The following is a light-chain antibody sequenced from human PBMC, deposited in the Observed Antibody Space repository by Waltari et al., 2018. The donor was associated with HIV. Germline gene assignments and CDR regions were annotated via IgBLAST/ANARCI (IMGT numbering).Light chain of an antibody. V-gene: IGLV1-44*01. CDR1: SSNIGSRY. CDR2: IDN. J-gene: IGLJ3*02. Sequence: QSVLTQPPSVSGTPGQRVTISCSGSSSNIGSRYVNWYQVLPGTAPKRLIYIDNRRPPGVPDRFSGSKSRTSASLAISGLQSEDEADYYCASWDDSLDGVVFGGGTKLTVL. CDR3: ASWDDSLDGVV.